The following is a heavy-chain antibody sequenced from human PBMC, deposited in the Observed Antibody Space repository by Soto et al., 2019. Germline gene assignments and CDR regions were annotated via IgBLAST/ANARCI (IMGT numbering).Heavy chain of an antibody. CDR3: ARRDLLRDGMDV. CDR1: GYSFTSYW. D-gene: IGHD3-22*01. J-gene: IGHJ6*02. CDR2: IDPSDSYT. V-gene: IGHV5-10-1*01. Sequence: LGESLKISCNGSGYSFTSYWISWVRQMPGKGLEWMGRIDPSDSYTNYSPSFQGHVTISADKSISTAYLQWSSLKASDTAMYYCARRDLLRDGMDVWGQGTTVTVSS.